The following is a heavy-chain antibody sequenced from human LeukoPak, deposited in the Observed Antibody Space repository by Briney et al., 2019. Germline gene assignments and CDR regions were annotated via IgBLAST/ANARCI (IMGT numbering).Heavy chain of an antibody. CDR2: MNPDSGNT. CDR3: ARYITMVRGGSWFDP. J-gene: IGHJ5*02. Sequence: ASVKVSCKASGYTFTNSDINWVRQAAGQGLEWMGWMNPDSGNTDYARNFQGRVTMTRNTSISTAYMELSSLRSEDTAVYYCARYITMVRGGSWFDPWGQGTLVTVSS. V-gene: IGHV1-8*01. D-gene: IGHD3-10*01. CDR1: GYTFTNSD.